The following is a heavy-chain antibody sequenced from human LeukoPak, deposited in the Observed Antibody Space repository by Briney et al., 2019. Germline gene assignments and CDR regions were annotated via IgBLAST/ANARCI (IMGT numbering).Heavy chain of an antibody. CDR3: ARVMGRYGSSTSCYVDY. CDR2: ISYDGSNK. J-gene: IGHJ4*02. Sequence: GGSLRLSCAASGITFSSYAMHWVRQAPGKGLEWVAVISYDGSNKYYADSVKGRFTISRDNSKNTLYLQMNSLRAEDTAVYYCARVMGRYGSSTSCYVDYWGQGTLVTVSS. V-gene: IGHV3-30*04. CDR1: GITFSSYA. D-gene: IGHD2-2*01.